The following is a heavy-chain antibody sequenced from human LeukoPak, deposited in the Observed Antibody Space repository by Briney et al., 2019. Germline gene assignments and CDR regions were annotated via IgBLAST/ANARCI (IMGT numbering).Heavy chain of an antibody. CDR2: IHSSGAT. D-gene: IGHD1-26*01. CDR1: GFTGSNNY. Sequence: PGGSLRLSCAASGFTGSNNYVSWVRQAPGMGLEWVSAIHSSGATCYADSVKGRFTISRGNAKNSLYLQMNSLRDEDTAVYYCARDFSGSYYFDYWGQGTLVTVSS. CDR3: ARDFSGSYYFDY. J-gene: IGHJ4*02. V-gene: IGHV3-53*01.